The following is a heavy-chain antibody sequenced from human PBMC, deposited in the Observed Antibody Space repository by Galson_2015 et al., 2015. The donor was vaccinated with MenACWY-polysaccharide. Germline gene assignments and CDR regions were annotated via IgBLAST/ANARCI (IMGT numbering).Heavy chain of an antibody. Sequence: LILSCAASGFTISNYAMSWVGHPPGKGLEGCSAIIASGGSTHYADYVKGRFSISRDNSRNTLYLQMNSLRGEDTAVFYCAKSPHCGGNSIDYWGQGTLVTVPS. J-gene: IGHJ4*02. CDR1: GFTISNYA. D-gene: IGHD4-23*01. CDR2: IIASGGST. CDR3: AKSPHCGGNSIDY. V-gene: IGHV3-23*01.